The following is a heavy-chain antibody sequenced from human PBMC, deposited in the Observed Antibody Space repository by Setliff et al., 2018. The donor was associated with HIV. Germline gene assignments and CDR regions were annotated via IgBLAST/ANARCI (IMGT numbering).Heavy chain of an antibody. CDR3: AREGDGLFDY. Sequence: GGSLRLSCAASGFTFSGHWMHWVRQAPGKGLVWVSRIKSDGSSLKYADSVKGRFTISRDNAKNTLYLQMNSLRADDTAVYYCAREGDGLFDYWGQGTLVTVSS. CDR1: GFTFSGHW. CDR2: IKSDGSSL. J-gene: IGHJ4*02. V-gene: IGHV3-74*03.